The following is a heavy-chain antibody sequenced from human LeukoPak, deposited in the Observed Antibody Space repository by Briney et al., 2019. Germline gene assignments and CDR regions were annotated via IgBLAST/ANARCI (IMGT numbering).Heavy chain of an antibody. J-gene: IGHJ4*02. CDR1: GFTFSSYS. V-gene: IGHV3-21*04. CDR3: AKAGSCSSTSCPGNYFDY. D-gene: IGHD2-2*01. Sequence: NPGGSLRLSCAASGFTFSSYSMNWVRQAPGKGLEWVSSISSSSSYIYYADSVKGRFTISRDNAKNTLYLQMNSLRAEDTAVYYCAKAGSCSSTSCPGNYFDYWGQGTLVTVSS. CDR2: ISSSSSYI.